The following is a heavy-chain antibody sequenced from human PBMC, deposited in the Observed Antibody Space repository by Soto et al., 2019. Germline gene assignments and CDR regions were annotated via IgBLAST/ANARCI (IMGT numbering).Heavy chain of an antibody. Sequence: ASVKVSCKASGYSYTISWVRQAPGQGLEWMGRIIPILGIANYAQKFQGRVTITADKSTSTAYMELSSLRSEDTAVYYCAREGSNYYYYGMDVWGQGTTVTVSS. J-gene: IGHJ6*02. V-gene: IGHV1-69*04. CDR1: GYSYT. CDR2: IIPILGIA. CDR3: AREGSNYYYYGMDV.